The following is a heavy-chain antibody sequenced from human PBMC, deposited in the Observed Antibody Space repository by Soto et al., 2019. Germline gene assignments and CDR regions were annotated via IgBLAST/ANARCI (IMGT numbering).Heavy chain of an antibody. Sequence: ASVKVSCKASGYTFTSYGISWVRQAPGQGLEWMGWISAYNGNTNYAQKLQGRVTMTTDTSTSTAYMELRSLRSDDTAVYYCARGIRVAAAGAHYYYYGMDVWGQGTTVTVSS. V-gene: IGHV1-18*01. CDR1: GYTFTSYG. CDR3: ARGIRVAAAGAHYYYYGMDV. D-gene: IGHD6-13*01. CDR2: ISAYNGNT. J-gene: IGHJ6*02.